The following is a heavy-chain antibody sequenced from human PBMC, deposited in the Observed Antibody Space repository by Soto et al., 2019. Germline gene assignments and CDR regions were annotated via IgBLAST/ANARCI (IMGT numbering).Heavy chain of an antibody. CDR2: IYYSGST. D-gene: IGHD3-22*01. J-gene: IGHJ6*02. CDR1: GGSISSSSYY. V-gene: IGHV4-39*07. CDR3: AKDGYGGRFGMDV. Sequence: PSETLSLTCTVPGGSISSSSYYWGWIRQPPGKGLEWIGSIYYSGSTYYNPSLKSRVTISVDTSKNQFSLKLSSVTAADTAVYYCAKDGYGGRFGMDVWGQGTTVTVSS.